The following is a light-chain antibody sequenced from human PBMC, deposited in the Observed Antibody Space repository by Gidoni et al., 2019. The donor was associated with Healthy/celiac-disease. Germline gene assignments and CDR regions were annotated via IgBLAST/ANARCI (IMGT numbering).Light chain of an antibody. CDR1: QDISND. V-gene: IGKV1-33*01. Sequence: DIQMTQSPSSLSASVGDRVTITCQASQDISNDLNWYQQKPGKAPKLLIYDASNLERGVPSRFSGSGSGTDFTLTISSLQPEDIATYYCQQYNSYPRTFGEGTKVEIK. CDR3: QQYNSYPRT. CDR2: DAS. J-gene: IGKJ1*01.